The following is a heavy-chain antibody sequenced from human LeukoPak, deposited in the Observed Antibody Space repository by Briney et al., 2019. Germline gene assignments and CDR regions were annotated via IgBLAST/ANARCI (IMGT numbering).Heavy chain of an antibody. D-gene: IGHD3-10*01. J-gene: IGHJ5*02. V-gene: IGHV4-39*07. CDR1: GGSISSSSYY. Sequence: ETLSLTCTVSGGSISSSSYYWGWIRQPPGKGLEWIGSIYYSGSTYYNPSLKSRVTISVDTSKNQFSLKLSSVTAADTAVYYCARGQRGSGSYWKGNWFDPWGQGTLVTVSS. CDR3: ARGQRGSGSYWKGNWFDP. CDR2: IYYSGST.